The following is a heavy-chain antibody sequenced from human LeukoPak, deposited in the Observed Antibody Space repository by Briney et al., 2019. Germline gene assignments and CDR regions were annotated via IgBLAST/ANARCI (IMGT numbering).Heavy chain of an antibody. CDR3: ARVCSGGSCYSEGAFDI. CDR2: IYTSGST. Sequence: SETLSLTCTVSGGSISSYYWSWIRQPAGKGLEWIGRIYTSGSTNYNPSLKSRVTMSVDTSKNQFSLKLSSVTAADTAVYYCARVCSGGSCYSEGAFDIWGQGTMVTVSS. CDR1: GGSISSYY. D-gene: IGHD2-15*01. V-gene: IGHV4-4*07. J-gene: IGHJ3*02.